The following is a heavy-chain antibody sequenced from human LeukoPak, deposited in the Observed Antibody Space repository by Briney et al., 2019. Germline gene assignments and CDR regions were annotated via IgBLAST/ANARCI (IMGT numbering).Heavy chain of an antibody. V-gene: IGHV3-53*01. CDR2: IYSGGTT. CDR1: GFTVNSNF. D-gene: IGHD3-10*01. Sequence: GGSLRLSCAASGFTVNSNFMSWFRQAAGQGLEWVSIIYSGGTTHYADSVKGRFTISRDNTKNTLYLQMDSLRAEDTAVYYCARTYYSGSGTYQRWFDPWGQGTLVTVSS. J-gene: IGHJ5*02. CDR3: ARTYYSGSGTYQRWFDP.